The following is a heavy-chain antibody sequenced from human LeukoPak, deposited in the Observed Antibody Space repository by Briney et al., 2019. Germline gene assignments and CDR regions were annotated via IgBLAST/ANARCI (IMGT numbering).Heavy chain of an antibody. D-gene: IGHD7-27*01. Sequence: ASVKVSCKASGYTFIDYFIHWVRQAPGQGLQWMGRINPNSGGTNYAGKFQGRVTLTRDTSITTAYMELSSLRSDDSAVYYCARDLSSTSNWELDYWGQGTLVTVSS. J-gene: IGHJ4*02. CDR2: INPNSGGT. CDR1: GYTFIDYF. V-gene: IGHV1-2*06. CDR3: ARDLSSTSNWELDY.